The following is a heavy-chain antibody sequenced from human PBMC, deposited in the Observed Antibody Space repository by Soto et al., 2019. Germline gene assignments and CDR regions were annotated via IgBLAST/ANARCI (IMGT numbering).Heavy chain of an antibody. CDR3: ARQGAAGYYYYYGMDV. V-gene: IGHV4-39*01. CDR1: GCSISSSSYY. Sequence: SETLSLSCTVSGCSISSSSYYWAWIRQPPGKGLEWIGSIYYSGSTYYNPSLKSRVTISVDTSKNQFSLKLSSVTAADTAVYYCARQGAAGYYYYYGMDVCGQGTTVT. J-gene: IGHJ6*02. D-gene: IGHD6-13*01. CDR2: IYYSGST.